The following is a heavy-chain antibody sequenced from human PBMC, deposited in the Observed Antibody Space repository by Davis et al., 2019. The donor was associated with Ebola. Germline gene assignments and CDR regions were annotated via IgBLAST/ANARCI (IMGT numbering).Heavy chain of an antibody. CDR3: VRNSLDSSGYHFGY. D-gene: IGHD3-22*01. CDR1: GFAVSRNY. CDR2: IYSGGST. Sequence: PGGSLRLSCAASGFAVSRNYMSWVRQAPGKGLEWVSIIYSGGSTDYADSVKGRFTISRDNSRNTLYLQMNSLRAEDTAVYYCVRNSLDSSGYHFGYWGRGTLVTVSS. V-gene: IGHV3-53*01. J-gene: IGHJ4*02.